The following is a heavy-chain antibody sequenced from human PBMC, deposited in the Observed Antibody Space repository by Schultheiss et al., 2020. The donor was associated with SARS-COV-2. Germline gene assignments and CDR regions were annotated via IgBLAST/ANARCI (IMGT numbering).Heavy chain of an antibody. J-gene: IGHJ4*02. D-gene: IGHD5-18*01. CDR1: GYSISSGYY. V-gene: IGHV4-38-2*01. Sequence: SETLSLTCAVSGYSISSGYYWGWIRQPPGKGLEWIGSIYHSGSTYFNPSLKSRVTISVDMSQNQFSLKRNSMTAADTAVYYCARGEGYSYAYDYWGQGMLVTVSS. CDR3: ARGEGYSYAYDY. CDR2: IYHSGST.